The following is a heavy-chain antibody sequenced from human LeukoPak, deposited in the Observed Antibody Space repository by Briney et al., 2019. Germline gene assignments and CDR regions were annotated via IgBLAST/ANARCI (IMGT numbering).Heavy chain of an antibody. CDR3: ARGAGNYYFYGMDV. CDR2: ICYSGST. J-gene: IGHJ6*02. CDR1: GGSISSYF. Sequence: SETLSLTCTVSGGSISSYFWSWIRQPPGKGLEWIGHICYSGSTNYNPSLKSRVTVSVDTSKNQFSLKLSSVTAADTAVYYCARGAGNYYFYGMDVWGQGTTVTVSS. V-gene: IGHV4-59*01.